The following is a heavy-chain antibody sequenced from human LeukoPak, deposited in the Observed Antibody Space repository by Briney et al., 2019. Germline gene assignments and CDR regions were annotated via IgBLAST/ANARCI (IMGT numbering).Heavy chain of an antibody. V-gene: IGHV3-23*01. CDR2: ISGSGGST. CDR1: GFTFSSYS. D-gene: IGHD3-16*01. Sequence: GGSLRLSCAASGFTFSSYSINWVRQAPGKGLEWVSAISGSGGSTYYADSVKGRFTISRDNSKNTLYLQTNSLRAEDTAVYYCAKEELGSYFDYWGQGTLVTVSS. CDR3: AKEELGSYFDY. J-gene: IGHJ4*02.